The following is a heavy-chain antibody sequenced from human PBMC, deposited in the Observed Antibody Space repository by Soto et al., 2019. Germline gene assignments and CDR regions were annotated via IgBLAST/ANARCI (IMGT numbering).Heavy chain of an antibody. CDR3: AKDRVRGKEVAGYFDY. CDR1: GFTFSSYA. J-gene: IGHJ4*02. CDR2: VSGNGDRT. Sequence: EVQLLESGGGLVQPGGSLRLSCGASGFTFSSYAMTWVRQAPGKGLEWVSSVSGNGDRTHYADSVKGRFTISRDNSKNTLYLQMNSLRAEDTDVYFCAKDRVRGKEVAGYFDYWGQGTLVTVSS. D-gene: IGHD6-19*01. V-gene: IGHV3-23*01.